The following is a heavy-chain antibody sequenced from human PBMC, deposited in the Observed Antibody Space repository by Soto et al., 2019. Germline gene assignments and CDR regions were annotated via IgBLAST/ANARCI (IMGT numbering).Heavy chain of an antibody. Sequence: EVQLLESGGGLVQPGGSLRLSCAASGFTFSVFAMSWVRQAPGKGLDLVSTISGRGENTYYADSVKGRFTISRDNSKNTLNLQMNSLRGEDTAVYYCAKDRGTGDYGVNAVDIWGQGTMVTVAS. J-gene: IGHJ3*02. D-gene: IGHD7-27*01. CDR3: AKDRGTGDYGVNAVDI. CDR1: GFTFSVFA. CDR2: ISGRGENT. V-gene: IGHV3-23*01.